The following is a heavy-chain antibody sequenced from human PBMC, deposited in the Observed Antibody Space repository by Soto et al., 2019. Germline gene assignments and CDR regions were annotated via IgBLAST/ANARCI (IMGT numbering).Heavy chain of an antibody. D-gene: IGHD3-22*01. CDR2: IRYRGSP. CDR1: GGSINNYY. CDR3: ARSLNSYCDSGGAEYFRY. J-gene: IGHJ1*01. V-gene: IGHV4-59*01. Sequence: SETLSLTCAVSGGSINNYYWNWIRQPPGKGLEWIGYIRYRGSPNYNPSLKSRVTISVDTSKKQFSLELSTVTAADTAVYYCARSLNSYCDSGGAEYFRYWSQGTLFTVSS.